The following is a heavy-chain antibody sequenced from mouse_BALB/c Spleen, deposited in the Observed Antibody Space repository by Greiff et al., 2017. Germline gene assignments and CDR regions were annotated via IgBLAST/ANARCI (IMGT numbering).Heavy chain of an antibody. CDR3: AYGYDGDYYAMDY. J-gene: IGHJ4*01. D-gene: IGHD2-2*01. V-gene: IGHV14-3*02. CDR2: IDPANGNT. CDR1: GFNIKDTY. Sequence: EVQLQQSGAELVKPGASVKLSCTASGFNIKDTYMHWVKQRPEQGLEWIGRIDPANGNTKYDPKFQGKATITADTSSNTAYLQLSSLTSENTAVYYCAYGYDGDYYAMDYWGQGTSVTVSS.